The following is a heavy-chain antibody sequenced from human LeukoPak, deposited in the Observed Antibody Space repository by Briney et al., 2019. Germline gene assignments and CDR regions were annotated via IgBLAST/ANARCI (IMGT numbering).Heavy chain of an antibody. CDR2: IYSGGTT. CDR1: GFAVSSNY. Sequence: PGGSLRLSCAASGFAVSSNYMAWVRQAPGQGLEWVSFIYSGGTTYYADSVKGRFTISRDNSNNTLYLQMNSLRAEDTAVYYCARDPSPRTSYYYYYMDVWGKGTTVTVSS. J-gene: IGHJ6*03. V-gene: IGHV3-66*01. CDR3: ARDPSPRTSYYYYYMDV. D-gene: IGHD2-2*01.